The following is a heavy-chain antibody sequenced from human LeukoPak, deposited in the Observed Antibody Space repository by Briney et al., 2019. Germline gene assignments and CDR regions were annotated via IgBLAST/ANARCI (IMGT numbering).Heavy chain of an antibody. CDR3: ATYTHWVAGDV. Sequence: GGSLRLSCAASRFSLSDSWLSWVRQAPGEGLEWVANMNQDGSAKGYVDAVKGRFTISRDNARNSLYLQMSSLGPEDTAVYYCATYTHWVAGDVWGQGTTVTVSS. CDR1: RFSLSDSW. CDR2: MNQDGSAK. J-gene: IGHJ6*02. V-gene: IGHV3-7*01. D-gene: IGHD3-16*01.